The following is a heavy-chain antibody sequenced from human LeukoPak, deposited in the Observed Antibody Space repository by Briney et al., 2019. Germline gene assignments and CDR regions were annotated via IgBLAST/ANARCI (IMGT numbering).Heavy chain of an antibody. CDR3: ARRHCSGGSCYSAFDC. Sequence: PSETLSLTCTVSGGSISSYYWIWIRQPPGKGLEWIGHIYYSGSTSYNPSLKSRVTISLDTSKNQFSLNLSSVTAADTAVYYCARRHCSGGSCYSAFDCWGQGTLSLSPQ. CDR2: IYYSGST. CDR1: GGSISSYY. V-gene: IGHV4-59*08. J-gene: IGHJ4*02. D-gene: IGHD2-15*01.